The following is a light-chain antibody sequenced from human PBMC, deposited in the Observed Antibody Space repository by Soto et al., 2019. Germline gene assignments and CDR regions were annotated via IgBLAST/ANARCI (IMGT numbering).Light chain of an antibody. CDR3: QQRSNWFLT. Sequence: EIVLTQSPATLSLSPGERATLSCRASQSVSSYLAWYQQKPGQAPRLLIYDASNRATGIPARFSGSGSGTVFTLPISSLEPEDFAVYYCQQRSNWFLTFGGGTKVEI. J-gene: IGKJ4*01. V-gene: IGKV3-11*01. CDR2: DAS. CDR1: QSVSSY.